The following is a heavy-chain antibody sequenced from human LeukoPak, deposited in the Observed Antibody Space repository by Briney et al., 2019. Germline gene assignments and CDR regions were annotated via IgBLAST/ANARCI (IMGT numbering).Heavy chain of an antibody. V-gene: IGHV1-69*13. CDR3: ARIVGIASRGYFDY. J-gene: IGHJ4*02. Sequence: SVKVSCKASGGTLSRYAISWVRQAPGQGPEWMGGINPIFGTTNYAQKFQGRVTITADESTSTAYMELSSLRSEDTAVYYCARIVGIASRGYFDYWGQGTLVTVPS. CDR2: INPIFGTT. D-gene: IGHD3-10*01. CDR1: GGTLSRYA.